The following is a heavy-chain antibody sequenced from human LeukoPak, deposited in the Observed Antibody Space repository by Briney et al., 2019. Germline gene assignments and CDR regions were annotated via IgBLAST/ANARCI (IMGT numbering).Heavy chain of an antibody. D-gene: IGHD5-12*01. Sequence: GGSLRLSCAVSGFTLSSYWMSWVRQAPGKGLEWVANIKQDGSEKYYVDSVKGRSTISRDNAKNSLYLQMNSLRAEDTAVYYCASGLRLRDWGQGTLVTVSS. V-gene: IGHV3-7*01. CDR2: IKQDGSEK. CDR3: ASGLRLRD. CDR1: GFTLSSYW. J-gene: IGHJ4*02.